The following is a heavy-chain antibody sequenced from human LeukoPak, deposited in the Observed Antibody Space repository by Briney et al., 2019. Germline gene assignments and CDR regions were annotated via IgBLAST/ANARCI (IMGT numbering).Heavy chain of an antibody. CDR1: VGSIISSSYY. J-gene: IGHJ4*02. D-gene: IGHD2-15*01. CDR3: ARVVAATLIDY. Sequence: TSETLSLTCTVSVGSIISSSYYWGWIRQPPGKGLEWIGSIYYSGSTYYNPSLKSRVTISVDTSKNQFSLKLSSVTAADTAVYYCARVVAATLIDYWGQGTLVTVSS. CDR2: IYYSGST. V-gene: IGHV4-39*01.